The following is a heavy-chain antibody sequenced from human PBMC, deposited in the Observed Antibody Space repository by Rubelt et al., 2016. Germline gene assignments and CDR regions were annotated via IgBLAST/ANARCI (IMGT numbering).Heavy chain of an antibody. CDR2: IYYSGST. CDR3: ARHASYGRLPPDY. Sequence: QVQLQESGPGLVKPSETLSLTCTVSGGSISSYYWSWIRQPPGKGLEWIGNIYYSGSTHYSPSLRRRVTLSVDTSKSQFSLKVSSVTAADTAVYYCARHASYGRLPPDYWGQGALVTVSS. D-gene: IGHD1-26*01. V-gene: IGHV4-59*08. CDR1: GGSISSYY. J-gene: IGHJ4*02.